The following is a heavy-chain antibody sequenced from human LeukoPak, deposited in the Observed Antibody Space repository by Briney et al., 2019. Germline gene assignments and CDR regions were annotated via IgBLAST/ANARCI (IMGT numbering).Heavy chain of an antibody. J-gene: IGHJ4*02. D-gene: IGHD2-8*02. CDR1: GYTFTTYD. Sequence: ASVKVSCKASGYTFTTYDINWVRQATGQGLEWMGWMNPNSANTGYAQKFQGRVTITRNTSISTAYMELDSLRSDDTAVYYCARARLVRGPVTPLYYFDYWGQGVLVTVSS. CDR2: MNPNSANT. CDR3: ARARLVRGPVTPLYYFDY. V-gene: IGHV1-8*01.